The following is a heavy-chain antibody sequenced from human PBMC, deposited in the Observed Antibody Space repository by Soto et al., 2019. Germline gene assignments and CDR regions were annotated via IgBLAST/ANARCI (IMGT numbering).Heavy chain of an antibody. CDR2: IYYSGST. D-gene: IGHD3-3*01. Sequence: QVQLQESGPGLVKPSQTLSLTCTVSGGSISSGGYYWSWIRQHPGKGLEWIGYIYYSGSTYYNPSLKSRVTISVDTSKNQFSLKLSSVTAADTAVYYCARAQGKTIFGVVTVEYYYLDYWGQGTLVTVSS. CDR1: GGSISSGGYY. J-gene: IGHJ4*02. V-gene: IGHV4-31*03. CDR3: ARAQGKTIFGVVTVEYYYLDY.